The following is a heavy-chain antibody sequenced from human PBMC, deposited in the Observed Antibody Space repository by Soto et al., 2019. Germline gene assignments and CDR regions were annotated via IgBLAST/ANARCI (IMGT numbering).Heavy chain of an antibody. J-gene: IGHJ1*01. Sequence: FLRLSCAAAGFTFSSYGMRRVSQAPGKGLEWVAVISYDGSNQYYAGSVKGRFTISRDNSKNTLYLQMNSLRAEDTAVYYCAKVLLDDFWSGYYRGIQHWGQGTLVTVSS. D-gene: IGHD3-3*01. CDR3: AKVLLDDFWSGYYRGIQH. V-gene: IGHV3-30*18. CDR1: GFTFSSYG. CDR2: ISYDGSNQ.